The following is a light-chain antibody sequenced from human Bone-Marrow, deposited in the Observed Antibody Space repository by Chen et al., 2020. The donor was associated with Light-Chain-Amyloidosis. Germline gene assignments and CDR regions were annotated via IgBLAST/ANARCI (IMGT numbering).Light chain of an antibody. V-gene: IGLV3-21*02. CDR1: NIGSTS. Sequence: SYVLTQPSSVSVAPGQTATLACGGNNIGSTSVHWYQQTPGQAPLLVVYDDSDRPSGIPWRLSGSNSGNTATLTISRVEAGDEADYYCQVWDRSRDRPVFGGGTKLTVL. CDR3: QVWDRSRDRPV. J-gene: IGLJ3*02. CDR2: DDS.